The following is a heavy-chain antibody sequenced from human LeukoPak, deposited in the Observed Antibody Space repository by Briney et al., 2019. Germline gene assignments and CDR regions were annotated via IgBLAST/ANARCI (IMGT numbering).Heavy chain of an antibody. V-gene: IGHV1-18*01. D-gene: IGHD6-6*01. CDR2: ISAYNGNT. CDR1: GYTFTSYG. J-gene: IGHJ4*02. CDR3: ARSVAARHPPLED. Sequence: ASVKVSCKASGYTFTSYGISWVRQAPGQGLEWMGWISAYNGNTNYAQKLQGRVTMTRDMSTSTVYMELSSLRSEDTAVYYCARSVAARHPPLEDWGQGTLVTVSS.